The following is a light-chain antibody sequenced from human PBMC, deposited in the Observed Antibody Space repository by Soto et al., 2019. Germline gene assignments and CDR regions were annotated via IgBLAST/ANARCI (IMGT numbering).Light chain of an antibody. V-gene: IGKV3-15*01. CDR2: GAS. Sequence: ERVMTRSPATLSVSPGDRATLSCRASQSVGSNLAGYQQKPGQAPSLLIFGASTRATRVPASFSGSGSGTEFALCISSLQSDDVGVYYCQRYENCPWACGQGTKVEIK. CDR1: QSVGSN. CDR3: QRYENCPWA. J-gene: IGKJ1*01.